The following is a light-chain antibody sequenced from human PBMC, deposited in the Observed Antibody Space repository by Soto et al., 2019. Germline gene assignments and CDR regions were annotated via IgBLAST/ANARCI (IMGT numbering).Light chain of an antibody. V-gene: IGLV2-23*01. Sequence: QSALTQPASVSGSPGQSITISCTGSISNVGSYNLVSWYQHHPGKAPKLLIYEGSKRPSGVSNRFSGSKSGNTASLTISGLQAEDEADYYCCSYATTTTYVFGTGTKLTVL. CDR1: ISNVGSYNL. CDR3: CSYATTTTYV. CDR2: EGS. J-gene: IGLJ1*01.